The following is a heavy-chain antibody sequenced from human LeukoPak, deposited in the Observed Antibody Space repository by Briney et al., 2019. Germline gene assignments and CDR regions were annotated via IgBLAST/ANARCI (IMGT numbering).Heavy chain of an antibody. D-gene: IGHD4-11*01. J-gene: IGHJ3*02. CDR2: IYYSGST. V-gene: IGHV4-59*01. CDR1: GGSISSYY. Sequence: SSETLSLTCTVSGGSISSYYWSWIRQPPGEGLEWIGYIYYSGSTNYNPSLKSRVTISVDTSKNQFSLKLSSVTAADTAVYYCARVDVVTTSNDAFDIWGQGTMVTVSS. CDR3: ARVDVVTTSNDAFDI.